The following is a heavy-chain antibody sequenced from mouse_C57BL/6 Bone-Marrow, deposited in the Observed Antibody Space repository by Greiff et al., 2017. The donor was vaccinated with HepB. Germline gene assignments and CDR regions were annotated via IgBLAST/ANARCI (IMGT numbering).Heavy chain of an antibody. D-gene: IGHD2-1*01. CDR3: ASQIYYGNYVWFAY. V-gene: IGHV5-4*03. J-gene: IGHJ3*01. Sequence: EVMLVESGGGLVKPGGSLKLSCAASGFTFSSYAMSWVRQTPEKRLEWVATISDGGSYTYYPDNVKGRFTISRDNAKNNLYLQMSHLKSEDTAMCYCASQIYYGNYVWFAYWGQGTLVTVSA. CDR2: ISDGGSYT. CDR1: GFTFSSYA.